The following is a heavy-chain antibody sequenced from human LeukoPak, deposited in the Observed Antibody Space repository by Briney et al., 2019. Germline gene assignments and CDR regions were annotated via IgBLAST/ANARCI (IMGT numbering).Heavy chain of an antibody. CDR3: ASVIVVVPAAISRGWFDP. V-gene: IGHV4-4*09. CDR2: IHTSGST. J-gene: IGHJ5*02. Sequence: PSETLSLTCTVSGGSISSYYWSWIRQPPGKGLEWIGYIHTSGSTNYNPSLKSRVTISVDTSKNQFSLNLSSVTAADTAVYYCASVIVVVPAAISRGWFDPWGQGTLVTVSS. CDR1: GGSISSYY. D-gene: IGHD2-2*02.